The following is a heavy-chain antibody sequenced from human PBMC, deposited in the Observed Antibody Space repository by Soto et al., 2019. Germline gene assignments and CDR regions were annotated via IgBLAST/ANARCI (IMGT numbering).Heavy chain of an antibody. J-gene: IGHJ4*02. CDR1: GXTFSSYA. CDR3: ARGYILEWFPFDY. V-gene: IGHV3-30-3*01. Sequence: GSLRLSCAASGXTFSSYAMDWVRQAPGKGLEVVAVISYDGSNKCYADSVKGRFTISRDNSKKTLYLQMNRLRADYTDVYYCARGYILEWFPFDYWGQGTLAPVSS. D-gene: IGHD3-3*01. CDR2: ISYDGSNK.